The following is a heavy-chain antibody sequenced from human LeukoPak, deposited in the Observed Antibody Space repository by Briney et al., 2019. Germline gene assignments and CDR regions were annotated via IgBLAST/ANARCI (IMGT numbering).Heavy chain of an antibody. D-gene: IGHD2-2*02. V-gene: IGHV4-4*02. J-gene: IGHJ6*02. Sequence: PSETLSLTCAVSVGSISSGNWWSWVRQSPGKGLEWIGEAYHNGTPNYNPYLKSRVTISADTFKNHFSLKLTSVTAADTAVYYCATAPILRGEAGEQYKYGMDVWGQGTTVIVSS. CDR3: ATAPILRGEAGEQYKYGMDV. CDR1: VGSISSGNW. CDR2: AYHNGTP.